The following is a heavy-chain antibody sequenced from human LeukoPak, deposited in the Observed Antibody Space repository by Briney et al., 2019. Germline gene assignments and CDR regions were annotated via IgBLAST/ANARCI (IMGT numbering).Heavy chain of an antibody. Sequence: SETLSLTCTVSGGSVSSGSFHWSWIRQPPGEGLEWIGYIHNSGSTLYNPSLKSRVTISLDTSKNQFSLKLTSVTAADTAAYYCARTSGDGGYWGQGTPVTVSS. V-gene: IGHV4-61*01. D-gene: IGHD5-24*01. J-gene: IGHJ4*02. CDR2: IHNSGST. CDR3: ARTSGDGGY. CDR1: GGSVSSGSFH.